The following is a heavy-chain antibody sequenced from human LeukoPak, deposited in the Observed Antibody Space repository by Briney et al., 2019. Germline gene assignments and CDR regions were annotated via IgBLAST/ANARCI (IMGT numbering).Heavy chain of an antibody. Sequence: SETLSLTCTVSGDSISGFYWSWIRQPAGKGLQWIGRISNCGSTNYNPSLKSRVTMSVDRSTNEFSLTVRSVTAADTALYYCARGLPSYGDYVDYYFYMDVWGKGTTVTVSS. CDR1: GDSISGFY. CDR3: ARGLPSYGDYVDYYFYMDV. V-gene: IGHV4-4*07. J-gene: IGHJ6*03. D-gene: IGHD4-17*01. CDR2: ISNCGST.